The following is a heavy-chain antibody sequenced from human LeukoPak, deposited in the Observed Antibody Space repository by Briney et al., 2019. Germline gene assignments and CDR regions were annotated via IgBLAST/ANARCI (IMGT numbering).Heavy chain of an antibody. V-gene: IGHV3-64*01. CDR1: GFTFGSYA. J-gene: IGHJ3*02. CDR2: ISSNGGST. Sequence: GGSLRLSCAASGFTFGSYAMHWVRQAPGKGLEYVSAISSNGGSTYYTNSVKGRFTISRDNSKNTPYLQMGSLRAEDMAVYYCSRGGCSSTSCYSFDIWGQGTTVTVSS. D-gene: IGHD2-2*01. CDR3: SRGGCSSTSCYSFDI.